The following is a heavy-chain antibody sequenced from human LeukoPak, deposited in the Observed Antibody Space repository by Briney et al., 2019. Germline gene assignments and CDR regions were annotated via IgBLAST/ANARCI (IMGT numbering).Heavy chain of an antibody. CDR3: ARARCSSSNCPAKGAFDI. V-gene: IGHV4-59*01. J-gene: IGHJ3*02. D-gene: IGHD2-2*01. CDR2: IYYSGRT. Sequence: SETLSLTCTVSGGSISSYYGNWIRHPPGKGREWIGYIYYSGRTNYNLPLKSRVSISVHPSKNQFSLNLTSVTAADTAVYYCARARCSSSNCPAKGAFDIWGQGTMVTVSS. CDR1: GGSISSYY.